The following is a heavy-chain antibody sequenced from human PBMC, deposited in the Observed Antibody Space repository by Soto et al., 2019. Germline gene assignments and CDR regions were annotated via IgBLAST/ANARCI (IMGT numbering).Heavy chain of an antibody. V-gene: IGHV4-59*01. Sequence: PSETLSLTCTVSGGSISSYYWSWIRQPPGKGLEWIGYIYYSGSTNYNPSLKSRVTMSVDTSKNQFSLKLSSVTAADTAVYYCAGVRVPAAIEYYYYYYYGMDVWGQGTTVTVSS. J-gene: IGHJ6*02. CDR1: GGSISSYY. CDR2: IYYSGST. D-gene: IGHD2-2*02. CDR3: AGVRVPAAIEYYYYYYYGMDV.